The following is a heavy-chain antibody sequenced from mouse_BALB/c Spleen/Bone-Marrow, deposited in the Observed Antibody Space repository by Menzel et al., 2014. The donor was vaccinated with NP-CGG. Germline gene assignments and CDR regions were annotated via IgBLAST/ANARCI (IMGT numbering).Heavy chain of an antibody. CDR3: ARNYRYDWFVY. D-gene: IGHD2-14*01. J-gene: IGHJ3*01. Sequence: QVQLQQSGAELVKPGASVKLSCKASGYTFTTYDINWVRQRPEQGLEWIGWIFPGDGTTKYNEKFKGKATLTTDKSSSTAYMQFSRLTSEDSAVYFCARNYRYDWFVYWGQGTLVTVSA. CDR1: GYTFTTYD. CDR2: IFPGDGTT. V-gene: IGHV1-85*01.